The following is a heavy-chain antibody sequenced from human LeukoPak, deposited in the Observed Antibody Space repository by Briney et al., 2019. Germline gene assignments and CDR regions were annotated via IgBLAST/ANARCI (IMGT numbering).Heavy chain of an antibody. J-gene: IGHJ4*02. CDR3: AKVRYDSSGYQSPYFDY. Sequence: SGGSLRLSCAASGFTFSSYAMSWVRQAPGKGLEWVSVISGSGGSTYYADSVKGRFTISRDNSKNTLYLQMNSLRAEDTAVYYCAKVRYDSSGYQSPYFDYWGQGILVTVFS. D-gene: IGHD3-22*01. CDR2: ISGSGGST. CDR1: GFTFSSYA. V-gene: IGHV3-23*01.